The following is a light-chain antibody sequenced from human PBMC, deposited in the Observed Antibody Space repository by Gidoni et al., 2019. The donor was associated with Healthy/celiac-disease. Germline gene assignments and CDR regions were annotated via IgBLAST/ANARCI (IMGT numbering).Light chain of an antibody. CDR2: DVS. CDR1: SSDVGGYNY. J-gene: IGLJ3*02. Sequence: QSALSQPASVSGSPGQSITISCTGTSSDVGGYNYVSWYQHHPGKAPKLMIYDVSNRPSGVSNRFSGSKSGNTASLTISGLQAEDEADYYCSSYTSSSTHWVFGGGTKLTV. CDR3: SSYTSSSTHWV. V-gene: IGLV2-14*03.